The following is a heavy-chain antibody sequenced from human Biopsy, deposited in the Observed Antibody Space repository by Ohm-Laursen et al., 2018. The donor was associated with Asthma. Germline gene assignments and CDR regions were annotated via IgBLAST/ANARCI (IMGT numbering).Heavy chain of an antibody. D-gene: IGHD7-27*01. Sequence: GASVKVSCNASAYTFIGYHLHWVRQAPGEGLEWMGRINPNGGATIYAQKFQGRVTMTRDTSISTAYMELSRLTSDDTAVYYCARVQKSPGDRWFDPWGQGILVTVSS. J-gene: IGHJ5*02. CDR1: AYTFIGYH. CDR2: INPNGGAT. CDR3: ARVQKSPGDRWFDP. V-gene: IGHV1-2*06.